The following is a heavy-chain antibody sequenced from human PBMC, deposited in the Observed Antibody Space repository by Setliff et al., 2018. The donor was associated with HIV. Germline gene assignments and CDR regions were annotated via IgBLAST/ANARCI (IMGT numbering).Heavy chain of an antibody. CDR3: ARDQGLELRGDYYYYGMDV. Sequence: SETLSLTCTVSGGSISSSSHYWSWIRQPPGKGLEWIGSFYHTGSTHYNPSLKSRTTMSLDTSRNQVSLKLSSVSAADTAVYYCARDQGLELRGDYYYYGMDVWGQGTTVTVSS. V-gene: IGHV4-39*07. CDR2: FYHTGST. J-gene: IGHJ6*02. D-gene: IGHD1-7*01. CDR1: GGSISSSSHY.